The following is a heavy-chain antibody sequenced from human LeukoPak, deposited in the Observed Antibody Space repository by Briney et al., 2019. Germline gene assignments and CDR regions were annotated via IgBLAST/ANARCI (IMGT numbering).Heavy chain of an antibody. J-gene: IGHJ3*02. CDR3: ARGPYSYDSSGAFDI. CDR1: GGSILSSSYY. CDR2: IYYSGTT. Sequence: SETLSLTCTVSGGSILSSSYYWGWIRQPPGKGLEWIGSIYYSGTTYYNPSLKSRVTISVDTSKNQFSLKLSSVTAADTAVYFCARGPYSYDSSGAFDIWGQGTMVTVSS. V-gene: IGHV4-39*07. D-gene: IGHD3-22*01.